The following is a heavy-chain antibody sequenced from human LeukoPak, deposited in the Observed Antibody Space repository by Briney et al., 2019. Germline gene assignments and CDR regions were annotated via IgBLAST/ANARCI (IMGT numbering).Heavy chain of an antibody. CDR1: GFTFSSYW. J-gene: IGHJ1*01. D-gene: IGHD3-22*01. V-gene: IGHV3-7*01. Sequence: GGSLRLSCAGSGFTFSSYWMTWLRQAPGKGLEWVANIKHDGSEQYYVDSVKGRFTISRDNAKNSLYLQMSSLRAEDTAVYYCARPTTYYYDGSGYYYKYFQHWGQGTLVTVSS. CDR3: ARPTTYYYDGSGYYYKYFQH. CDR2: IKHDGSEQ.